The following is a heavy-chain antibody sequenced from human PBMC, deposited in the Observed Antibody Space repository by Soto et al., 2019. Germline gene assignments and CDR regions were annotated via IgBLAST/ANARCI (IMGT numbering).Heavy chain of an antibody. Sequence: GSAVKVCCKAWGSSFSGYAISWVRQAPGQGLEWMGGIIPIFGTANYAQKFQGRVTITADKSTSTAYMELSSLRSEDTAVYYCARWGPGGSYYNGSYYLDYWG. CDR2: IIPIFGTA. V-gene: IGHV1-69*06. J-gene: IGHJ4*01. CDR3: ARWGPGGSYYNGSYYLDY. CDR1: GSSFSGYA. D-gene: IGHD1-26*01.